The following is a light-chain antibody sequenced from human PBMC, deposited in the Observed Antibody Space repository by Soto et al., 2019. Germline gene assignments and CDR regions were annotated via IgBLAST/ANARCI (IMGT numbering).Light chain of an antibody. CDR2: GAS. CDR3: QQYRSSPPVT. CDR1: QSVSSSY. V-gene: IGKV3-20*01. Sequence: EIVLTQSPGTLSLSPGERATLSCRASQSVSSSYLAWYQQKPGQAPMLLIYGASSRATGSPDRFSGSGSGTDFTLTISRLEQEDFAVYYCQQYRSSPPVTFGQGTRLEIK. J-gene: IGKJ5*01.